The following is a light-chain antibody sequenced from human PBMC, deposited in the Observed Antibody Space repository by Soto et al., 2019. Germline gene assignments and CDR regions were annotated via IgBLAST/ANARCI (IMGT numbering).Light chain of an antibody. V-gene: IGKV1-5*01. CDR2: DVS. CDR1: QNIRNW. CDR3: QQYDSYWT. Sequence: IQLTQSPSSLSASVVDRVTITCRASQNIRNWLAWYQQKPGKAPKLLIYDVSSLESGVPPRFSGSGSGTDFTLTISGLQPDDFATYYCQQYDSYWTFGQGTKVDNK. J-gene: IGKJ1*01.